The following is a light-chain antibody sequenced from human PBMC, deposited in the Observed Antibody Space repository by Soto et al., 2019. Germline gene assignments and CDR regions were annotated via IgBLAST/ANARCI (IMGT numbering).Light chain of an antibody. J-gene: IGLJ1*01. V-gene: IGLV2-11*01. CDR2: DVT. Sequence: QSALTQPRSVSASPGQSVTISCTGTSSDVGGYNYVSWYQQHPGKAPQVVVYDVTKRPSGVPDRFSGSKSGNTASLTISGLQAEDEADYYCSSYAGLYPYVFGSGTKLTVL. CDR1: SSDVGGYNY. CDR3: SSYAGLYPYV.